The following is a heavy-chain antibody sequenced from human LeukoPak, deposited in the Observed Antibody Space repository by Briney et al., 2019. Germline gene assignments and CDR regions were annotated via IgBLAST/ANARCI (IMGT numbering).Heavy chain of an antibody. J-gene: IGHJ3*02. CDR1: GFTVSSNY. Sequence: GGSLRLSCAASGFTVSSNYMSWVRQAPGKGLEWVSVIYSGGSTYYSASVKGRFTISRDNSKNKLYLQMNSLRAEDTAVYYCAKVGYGGGSWGAFDIWGQGTMVTVSS. D-gene: IGHD2-15*01. V-gene: IGHV3-53*01. CDR2: IYSGGST. CDR3: AKVGYGGGSWGAFDI.